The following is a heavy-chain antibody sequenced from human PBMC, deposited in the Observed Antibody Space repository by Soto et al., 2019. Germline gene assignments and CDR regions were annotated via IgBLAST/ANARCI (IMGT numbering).Heavy chain of an antibody. CDR3: ARVGYSSGWYTGSFDY. V-gene: IGHV1-18*01. CDR1: GYTFTSYG. Sequence: ASVKVSCKASGYTFTSYGISWVRQAPGQGLEWMGWISAYNGNTNYAQKLQGRVTMTTDTSTSTAYMELRSLRSDDTAVYYCARVGYSSGWYTGSFDYWGQGTQVTVSS. CDR2: ISAYNGNT. J-gene: IGHJ4*02. D-gene: IGHD6-19*01.